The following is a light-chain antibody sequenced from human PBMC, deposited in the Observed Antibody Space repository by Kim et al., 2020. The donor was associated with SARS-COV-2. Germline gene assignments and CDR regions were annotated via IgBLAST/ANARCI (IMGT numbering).Light chain of an antibody. CDR2: YVS. CDR3: TSYTGANTVV. Sequence: GQSITISSTGTSGLVCTYNYVSWYQQHPDNAPKLIIYYVSYRPSGVSTRFSGSRSGNTASLTISGLQAAYEADYYCTSYTGANTVVFGGGTQLTVL. J-gene: IGLJ2*01. V-gene: IGLV2-14*03. CDR1: SGLVCTYNY.